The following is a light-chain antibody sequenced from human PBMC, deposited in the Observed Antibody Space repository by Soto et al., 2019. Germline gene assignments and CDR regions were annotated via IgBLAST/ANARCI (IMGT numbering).Light chain of an antibody. CDR2: SKN. CDR3: AAWDDSLNAVV. Sequence: SALTQPPSASGTPGQRVTISCSGSSSNVGSHTVNWYQQLPGTAPKLLIYSKNQRPSGVPDRFSGSKSGTSASLAISGLRSEDEADYFCAAWDDSLNAVVFGGGTKSPS. V-gene: IGLV1-44*01. J-gene: IGLJ2*01. CDR1: SSNVGSHT.